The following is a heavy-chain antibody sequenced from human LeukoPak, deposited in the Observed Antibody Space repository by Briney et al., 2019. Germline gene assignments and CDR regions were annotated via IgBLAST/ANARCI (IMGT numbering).Heavy chain of an antibody. V-gene: IGHV1-2*02. D-gene: IGHD5-18*01. CDR3: ARGAAWVTSDYYFDY. Sequence: WASVKVSCKASGYTFTGYYMHWVRKAPGQGLEWMGWINPNSGGTNYAQKSQGRVTMTRDTSISTAYMELSRLRSDDTAVYYCARGAAWVTSDYYFDYWGQGTLVTVSS. J-gene: IGHJ4*02. CDR1: GYTFTGYY. CDR2: INPNSGGT.